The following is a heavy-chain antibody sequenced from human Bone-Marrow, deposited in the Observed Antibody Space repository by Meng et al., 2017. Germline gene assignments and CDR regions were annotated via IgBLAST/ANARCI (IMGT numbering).Heavy chain of an antibody. CDR2: INHSGST. J-gene: IGHJ4*02. Sequence: QVKQWGEGLLKPSGPMSPACGVYGGSFSGYSWSWVRQPPRKGLEWIGEINHSGSTNYNPSLKSRVTISVDTSKNQFSLKLSSVTAADTAVYYCARDNTMIGSFDYWGQRTLVTVSS. D-gene: IGHD3-22*01. V-gene: IGHV4-34*01. CDR3: ARDNTMIGSFDY. CDR1: GGSFSGYS.